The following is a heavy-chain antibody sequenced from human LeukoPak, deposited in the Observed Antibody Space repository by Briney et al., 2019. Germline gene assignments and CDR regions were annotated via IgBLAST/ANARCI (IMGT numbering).Heavy chain of an antibody. Sequence: GASVTVSFKASGFTFTSSAMQWVRQARGQRLEWIGWIVVGSGNTNYAQKFQERVTITRDMSTSTAYMELSSLRSEDTAVYYCAADTSLGYYAYYYMDVWGKGTTVTVSS. J-gene: IGHJ6*03. CDR2: IVVGSGNT. D-gene: IGHD3-10*01. CDR1: GFTFTSSA. V-gene: IGHV1-58*02. CDR3: AADTSLGYYAYYYMDV.